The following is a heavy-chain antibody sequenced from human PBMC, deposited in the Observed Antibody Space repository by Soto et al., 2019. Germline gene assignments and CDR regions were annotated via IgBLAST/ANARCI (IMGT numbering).Heavy chain of an antibody. V-gene: IGHV4-34*01. CDR1: GGSFSGYY. J-gene: IGHJ5*02. Sequence: SETLSLSCAVYGGSFSGYYWSGIRQPPGKGLEWIGEINHSGSTNYNPSLKSRVTISVDTSKNQFSLKLSSVTAADTAVYYCASGPREWFDPWGQGTLVTVSS. CDR3: ASGPREWFDP. CDR2: INHSGST.